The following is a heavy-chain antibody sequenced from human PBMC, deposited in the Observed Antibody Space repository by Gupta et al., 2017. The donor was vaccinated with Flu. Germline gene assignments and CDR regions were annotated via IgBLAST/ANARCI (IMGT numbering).Heavy chain of an antibody. CDR3: VCYNGMASSGMGR. V-gene: IGHV3-33*01. Sequence: QVQLVESGAAVVQPGGSLRLSCAATAFDFRSHGMHWVRQAPGQGLEWVAAMWDDGSNTQDLDSVKGRFSISRDNSKTSLSLHMDSLRAVDTALYFCVCYNGMASSGMGRWGQGTLVTVSS. CDR2: MWDDGSNT. J-gene: IGHJ4*02. D-gene: IGHD1-1*01. CDR1: AFDFRSHG.